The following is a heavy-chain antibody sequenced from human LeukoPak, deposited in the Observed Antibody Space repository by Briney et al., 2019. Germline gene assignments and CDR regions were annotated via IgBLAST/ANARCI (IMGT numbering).Heavy chain of an antibody. V-gene: IGHV3-21*01. CDR2: IGGSSSNT. D-gene: IGHD2-21*02. CDR3: ARDLGYCGGDCSIAGNAFDI. Sequence: GGSLRLSCAASGFTLSSHSMTWVRQAPGKGLEWVSSIGGSSSNTYYADSVKGRFTISRDNAKNSLYLQMNSLRAEDTAVYYCARDLGYCGGDCSIAGNAFDIWGQGTMVTVSS. J-gene: IGHJ3*02. CDR1: GFTLSSHS.